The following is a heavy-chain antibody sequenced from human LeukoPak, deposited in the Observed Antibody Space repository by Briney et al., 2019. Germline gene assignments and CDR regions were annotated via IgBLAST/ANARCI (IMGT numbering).Heavy chain of an antibody. CDR1: GYSFTNYW. CDR2: IDPSDSYT. CDR3: ARSRGSDY. V-gene: IGHV5-10-1*01. J-gene: IGHJ4*02. Sequence: GESLKISCKGSGYSFTNYWINWVRQMPGKGLEWMGNIDPSDSYTNYSPSFQGHVTITADKSISTAYLQWSSLKASDTAMYYCARSRGSDYWGQGTLVTVSS.